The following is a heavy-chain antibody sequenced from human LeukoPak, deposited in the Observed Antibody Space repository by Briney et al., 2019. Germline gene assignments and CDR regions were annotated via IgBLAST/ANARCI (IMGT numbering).Heavy chain of an antibody. CDR3: ATIGPVAVAGDI. Sequence: ASVKVSCKVSGYTLTELSMHWVRQAPGKGLEWMGGFDPEDGETIYAQKFQGRVTMTEDTSTDTAYMELSSLRSEDTAVYYCATIGPVAVAGDIWGQGTMVTVSS. J-gene: IGHJ3*02. V-gene: IGHV1-24*01. D-gene: IGHD6-19*01. CDR1: GYTLTELS. CDR2: FDPEDGET.